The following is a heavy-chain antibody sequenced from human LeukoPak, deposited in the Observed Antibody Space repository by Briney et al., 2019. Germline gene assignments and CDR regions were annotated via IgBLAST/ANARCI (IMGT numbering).Heavy chain of an antibody. D-gene: IGHD3-10*01. CDR3: ARRRLNANRGVTGPPDY. CDR2: ISDVGKYK. CDR1: GFSFSTYA. V-gene: IGHV3-30*04. J-gene: IGHJ4*02. Sequence: GGSLRLSCAASGFSFSTYAMHWVRQAPGKGLECVAVISDVGKYKYYADSVTGRFTISRDNSKNTLDLQMDSLRAEDTAVYYCARRRLNANRGVTGPPDYWGQGTLVTVSS.